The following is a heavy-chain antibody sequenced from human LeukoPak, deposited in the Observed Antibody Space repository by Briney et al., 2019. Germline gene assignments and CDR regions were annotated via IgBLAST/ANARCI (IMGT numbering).Heavy chain of an antibody. CDR3: ATDKETQLALDY. V-gene: IGHV1-24*01. Sequence: ASVKVSCKVSGYTLTELSMHWVRQAPGKGLEWMGGFDPEDGETTYAQKFQGRVTKTEDTSTDIAYMELSSLRSEDTAVYYCATDKETQLALDYWGQGTLVTVSS. CDR2: FDPEDGET. J-gene: IGHJ4*02. D-gene: IGHD3-3*02. CDR1: GYTLTELS.